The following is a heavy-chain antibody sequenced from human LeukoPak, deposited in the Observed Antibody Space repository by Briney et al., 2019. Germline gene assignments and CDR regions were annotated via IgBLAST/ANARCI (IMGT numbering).Heavy chain of an antibody. CDR1: GGTFSSYA. D-gene: IGHD2-2*01. CDR2: IIPIFGTA. J-gene: IGHJ4*02. Sequence: GASVKVSCKASGGTFSSYAISWVRQAPGQGLEWMGGIIPIFGTANYAQKFQGRVTITADESTSTAYMELSSLRSEDTAVYYCARVPREYQLLYYFDYWGQGTLVTVSS. V-gene: IGHV1-69*01. CDR3: ARVPREYQLLYYFDY.